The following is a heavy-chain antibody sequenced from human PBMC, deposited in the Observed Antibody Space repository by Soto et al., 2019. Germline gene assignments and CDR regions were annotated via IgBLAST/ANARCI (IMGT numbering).Heavy chain of an antibody. CDR3: ARDALEYSSSPGGQNNWFDP. V-gene: IGHV3-21*01. J-gene: IGHJ5*02. CDR2: ISSSISYI. CDR1: GFTFSSYS. Sequence: GGSLRLSCAASGFTFSSYSMNWVRQAPGKGLEWVSSISSSISYIYYADSVKGRFTISRDNAKNSLYLQMNSLRAEDTAVYYCARDALEYSSSPGGQNNWFDPWGQGTLVTVSS. D-gene: IGHD6-6*01.